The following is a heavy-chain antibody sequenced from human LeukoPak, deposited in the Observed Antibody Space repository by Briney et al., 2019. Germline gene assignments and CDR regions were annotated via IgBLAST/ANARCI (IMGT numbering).Heavy chain of an antibody. D-gene: IGHD3-3*01. V-gene: IGHV4-4*02. Sequence: SETLSLTCAVSGGSISSSNWWSWVRQPPGKGLEWIGEIYHSGSTNYNPSLKSRVTISVDKSKNQFSLKLSSVTAADTAVYYCARDSRITIFGVVISFMDVWGKGTTVTVSS. CDR1: GGSISSSNW. CDR3: ARDSRITIFGVVISFMDV. CDR2: IYHSGST. J-gene: IGHJ6*04.